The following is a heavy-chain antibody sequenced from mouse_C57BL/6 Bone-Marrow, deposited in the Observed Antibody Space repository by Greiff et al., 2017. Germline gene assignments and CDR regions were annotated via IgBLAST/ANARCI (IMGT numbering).Heavy chain of an antibody. CDR3: ARDYYGPHWYFDV. V-gene: IGHV7-1*01. CDR2: SRNKANDYTT. D-gene: IGHD1-1*01. CDR1: GFTFSDFY. J-gene: IGHJ1*03. Sequence: EVMLVESGGGLVQSGRSLRLSCATSGFTFSDFYMAWVRQAPGKGLEWIAASRNKANDYTTEYSASVKGRFIVSRDTSQSILYLQMNALRAEDTAIDYCARDYYGPHWYFDVWGTGTTVTVSS.